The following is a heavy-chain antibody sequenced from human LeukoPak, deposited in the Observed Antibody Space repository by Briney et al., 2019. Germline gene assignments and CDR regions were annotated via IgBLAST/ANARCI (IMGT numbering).Heavy chain of an antibody. J-gene: IGHJ3*02. D-gene: IGHD2-8*02. CDR1: GYTFTSYY. V-gene: IGHV1-46*03. Sequence: ASVKVSCKASGYTFTSYYMHWVRQAPGQGLEWMGIINPSGGSTNYAQKFQGRVTMTRDTSTSTVYMELSSLRSEDTAVYYCARDRVAYWSPFDIWGQGTMVTVSS. CDR3: ARDRVAYWSPFDI. CDR2: INPSGGST.